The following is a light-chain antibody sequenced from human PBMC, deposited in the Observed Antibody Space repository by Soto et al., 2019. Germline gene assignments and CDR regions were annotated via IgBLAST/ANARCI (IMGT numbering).Light chain of an antibody. CDR2: DAS. CDR3: QQSSNWPPEIT. CDR1: HSFPRH. Sequence: EIVLTQSPASLSLSPGERATVSWSSRHSFPRHLAWYQQRPGLPPRLLIYDASSRATGVPDRFSGSGSGTDFILTISSLEPEDFAVYYCQQSSNWPPEITFGQGTRLEIK. J-gene: IGKJ5*01. V-gene: IGKV3-11*01.